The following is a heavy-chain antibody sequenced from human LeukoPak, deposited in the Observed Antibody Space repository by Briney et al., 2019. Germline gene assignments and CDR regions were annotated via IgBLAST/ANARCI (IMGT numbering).Heavy chain of an antibody. Sequence: GGSLRLSCAASGFTFSSYWMHWVRQAPGKGLVWVSRINSDGSSTSYADPVKGRFTISRDNAKNTLYLQMNSLRAEDTAVYYCARDGVLWFGELKKYYFDYWGQGTLVTVSS. CDR1: GFTFSSYW. V-gene: IGHV3-74*01. J-gene: IGHJ4*02. CDR2: INSDGSST. CDR3: ARDGVLWFGELKKYYFDY. D-gene: IGHD3-10*01.